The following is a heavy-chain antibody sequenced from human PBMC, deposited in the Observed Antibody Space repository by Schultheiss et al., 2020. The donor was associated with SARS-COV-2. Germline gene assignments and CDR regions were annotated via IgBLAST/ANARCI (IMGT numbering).Heavy chain of an antibody. CDR2: IYTSGST. V-gene: IGHV4-61*02. J-gene: IGHJ6*04. Sequence: SETLSLTCTVSGGSISSSSYYWGWIRQPAGKGLEWIGRIYTSGSTNYNPSLKSRVTMSVDTSKNQFSLKLSSVTAADTAVYYCARDVYVWGKGTTVTVSS. CDR3: ARDVYV. CDR1: GGSISSSSYY.